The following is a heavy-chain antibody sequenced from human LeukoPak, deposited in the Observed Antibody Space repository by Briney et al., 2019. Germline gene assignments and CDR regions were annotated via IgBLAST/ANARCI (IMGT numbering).Heavy chain of an antibody. CDR2: ISGSGGST. V-gene: IGHV3-23*01. CDR1: GFTFSSYA. Sequence: GGSLRLSCAASGFTFSSYAMSWVRQAPGKGLEWVSAISGSGGSTYYADSVKGRFTISRDNSKNTLYLQMNSLRAEDTAVYYCAKVGSSGWYEADWYFDLWGRGTLVTVSS. D-gene: IGHD6-19*01. CDR3: AKVGSSGWYEADWYFDL. J-gene: IGHJ2*01.